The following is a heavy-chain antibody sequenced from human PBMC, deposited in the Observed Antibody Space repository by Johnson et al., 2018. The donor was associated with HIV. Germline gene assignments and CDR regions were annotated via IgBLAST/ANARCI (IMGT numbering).Heavy chain of an antibody. CDR2: ISYDGSNK. CDR1: GFAFSGYA. D-gene: IGHD1-26*01. Sequence: QVQLVESGGGLVQPGGSLRLSCTASGFAFSGYAMHWVRQAPGKGLEWVAVISYDGSNKYYADSVKGRFSISRDNSNNTLYLQMNSLRAEDTAVYYCAKGGSGSYRDAFDIWGQGTMVTVSS. V-gene: IGHV3-30-3*01. J-gene: IGHJ3*02. CDR3: AKGGSGSYRDAFDI.